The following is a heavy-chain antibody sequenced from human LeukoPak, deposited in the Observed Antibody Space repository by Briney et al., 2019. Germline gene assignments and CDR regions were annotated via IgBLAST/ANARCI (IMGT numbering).Heavy chain of an antibody. D-gene: IGHD3-22*01. Sequence: PGGSLRLSCAASGFTFSSYAMSWVRQAPGKGLEWVGRIKSTTDGETTDYAAPVRGRFTISRDDAKATLYLQMNSLRTEDTAVYYCWLPETYFYESRFYDRSDYWGQGTLVTVSS. CDR3: WLPETYFYESRFYDRSDY. V-gene: IGHV3-15*01. J-gene: IGHJ4*02. CDR2: IKSTTDGETT. CDR1: GFTFSSYA.